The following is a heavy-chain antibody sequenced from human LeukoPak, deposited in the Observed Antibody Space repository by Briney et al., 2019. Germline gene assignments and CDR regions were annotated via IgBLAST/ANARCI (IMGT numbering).Heavy chain of an antibody. V-gene: IGHV1-2*02. D-gene: IGHD3-10*01. CDR2: INPNSGGT. CDR1: GGTFSSYA. CDR3: ARVGRITMVRGVTRFDY. J-gene: IGHJ4*02. Sequence: ASVKVSCKASGGTFSSYAISWVRQAPGQGLEWMGWINPNSGGTNYAQKFQGRVTMTRDTSISTAYMELSRLRSDDTAVYYCARVGRITMVRGVTRFDYWGQGTLVTVSS.